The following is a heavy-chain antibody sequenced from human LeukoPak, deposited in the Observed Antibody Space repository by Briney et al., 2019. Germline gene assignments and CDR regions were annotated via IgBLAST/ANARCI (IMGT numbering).Heavy chain of an antibody. CDR1: GGTFSSYA. Sequence: GASVKVSCKASGGTFSSYAISWVRQAPGQGLEWMGGIIPIFGTANYAQKFQGRVTITTDESTSTAYMELSSLRSEDTAVYYCARDPPYGGNRLVAFDIWGQGTMVTVSS. CDR2: IIPIFGTA. CDR3: ARDPPYGGNRLVAFDI. D-gene: IGHD4-23*01. V-gene: IGHV1-69*05. J-gene: IGHJ3*02.